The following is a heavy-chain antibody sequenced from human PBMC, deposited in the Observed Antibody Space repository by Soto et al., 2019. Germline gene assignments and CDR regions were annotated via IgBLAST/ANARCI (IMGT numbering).Heavy chain of an antibody. V-gene: IGHV3-23*01. J-gene: IGHJ4*02. CDR3: AKTFYDYVWGSLGY. Sequence: GGSLRLSCAASGFTFSSYAMSWVRQAPGKGLEWVSAISGSGGSTYYADSVKGRFTISRDNSKNTLYLQMNSLRAEDTAVYYCAKTFYDYVWGSLGYWGQGTLVTVSS. CDR1: GFTFSSYA. CDR2: ISGSGGST. D-gene: IGHD3-16*01.